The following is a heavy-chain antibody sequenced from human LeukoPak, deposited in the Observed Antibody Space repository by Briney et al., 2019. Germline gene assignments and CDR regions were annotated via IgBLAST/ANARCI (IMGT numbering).Heavy chain of an antibody. Sequence: GASVKVSCKASGYTFTSYGISWVRQAPGQGLEWMGGIIPIFGTANYAQKFQGRVTITADKSTSTAYMELSSLRSEDTAVYYCARDSIAAAGTGPYGMDVWGKGTTVTVSS. D-gene: IGHD6-13*01. CDR3: ARDSIAAAGTGPYGMDV. J-gene: IGHJ6*04. CDR1: GYTFTSYG. V-gene: IGHV1-69*06. CDR2: IIPIFGTA.